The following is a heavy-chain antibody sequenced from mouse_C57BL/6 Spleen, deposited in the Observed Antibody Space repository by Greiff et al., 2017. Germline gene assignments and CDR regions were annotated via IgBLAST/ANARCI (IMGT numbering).Heavy chain of an antibody. J-gene: IGHJ2*01. Sequence: VQLQQSGAELVRPGSSVKLSCKASGYTFTSYWMHWVKQRPIQGLEWIGNIDPSDSETHYNQKFKDKDTLTVDKSSSTAYMQLSSLTSEDSAVXYCARRGYYYGSSWDYWGQGTTLTVSS. V-gene: IGHV1-52*01. CDR3: ARRGYYYGSSWDY. D-gene: IGHD1-1*01. CDR2: IDPSDSET. CDR1: GYTFTSYW.